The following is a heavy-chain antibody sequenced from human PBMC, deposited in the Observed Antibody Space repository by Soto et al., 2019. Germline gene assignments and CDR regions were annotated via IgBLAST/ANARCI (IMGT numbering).Heavy chain of an antibody. J-gene: IGHJ4*02. D-gene: IGHD3-3*01. Sequence: EVQLLESGGGLVQPGGSLRLSCAASGFTFSSYAMSWVRQAPGKGLEWVSGMSGSGGNAYYRDSGKGRFTISRDNSKKTLYLQMNSLRAEDTALYYCAKGPIFGVENIYDYWGQGTLVTVSS. CDR2: MSGSGGNA. V-gene: IGHV3-23*01. CDR3: AKGPIFGVENIYDY. CDR1: GFTFSSYA.